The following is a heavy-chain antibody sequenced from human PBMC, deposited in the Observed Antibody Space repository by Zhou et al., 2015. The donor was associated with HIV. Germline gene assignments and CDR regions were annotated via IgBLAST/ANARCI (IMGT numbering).Heavy chain of an antibody. Sequence: QVQLVQSGAEVKKPGSSVKVSCKASGGTFSSYAISWVRQAPGQGLEWMGGIIPIFGTANYAQKFQGRVTITADESTSTAYMELSSLRSEDTAVYYCASAPDLTMLSAHYYYGMDVWGQGTTVTVSS. CDR2: IIPIFGTA. V-gene: IGHV1-69*01. D-gene: IGHD2-8*01. J-gene: IGHJ6*02. CDR1: GGTFSSYA. CDR3: ASAPDLTMLSAHYYYGMDV.